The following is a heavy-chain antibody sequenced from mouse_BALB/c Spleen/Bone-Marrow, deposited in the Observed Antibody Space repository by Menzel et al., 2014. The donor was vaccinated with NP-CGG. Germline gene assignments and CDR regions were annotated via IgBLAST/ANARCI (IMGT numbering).Heavy chain of an antibody. D-gene: IGHD2-4*01. CDR2: INPYNDDT. J-gene: IGHJ4*01. CDR1: GYTFTSYV. Sequence: EVQLQQSGPELVKPGATVMMSCKASGYTFTSYVIHWVEQKPGQGLEWIAYINPYNDDTKYNEKLKGKATLTSDKSSSTASMEFSSLTSEDSAVFYCARGGITNYYGLDYWGQGTSVTVSS. V-gene: IGHV1-14*01. CDR3: ARGGITNYYGLDY.